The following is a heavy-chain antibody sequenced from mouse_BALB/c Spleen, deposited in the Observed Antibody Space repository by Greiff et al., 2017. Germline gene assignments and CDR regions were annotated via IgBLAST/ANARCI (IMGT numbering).Heavy chain of an antibody. CDR1: GYTFTSYY. CDR3: TRGELVWYFDG. CDR2: INPSNGGT. D-gene: IGHD2-13*01. J-gene: IGHJ1*01. Sequence: VQLQQSGAELVKPGASVKLSCKASGYTFTSYYMYWVKQRPGQGLEWIGGINPSNGGTNFNEKFKSKATLTVDKSSSTAYMQLSSLTSEDSAVYYCTRGELVWYFDGWGAGTTVTVSS. V-gene: IGHV1S81*02.